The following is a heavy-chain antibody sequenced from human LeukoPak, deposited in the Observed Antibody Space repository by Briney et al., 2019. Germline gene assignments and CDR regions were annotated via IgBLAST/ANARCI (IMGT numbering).Heavy chain of an antibody. V-gene: IGHV4-59*01. CDR3: ARTEELQSAEYFQH. CDR2: IYYSGST. Sequence: PSETLSLTCAVYGGSFSGYYWSWIRQPPGKGLEWIGYIYYSGSTNYNPSLKSRVTISVDTSKNQFSLKLSSVTAADTAVYYCARTEELQSAEYFQHWGQGTLVTVSS. D-gene: IGHD1-7*01. CDR1: GGSFSGYY. J-gene: IGHJ1*01.